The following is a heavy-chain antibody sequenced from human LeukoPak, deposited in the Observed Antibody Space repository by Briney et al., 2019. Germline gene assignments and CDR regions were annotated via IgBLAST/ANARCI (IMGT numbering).Heavy chain of an antibody. CDR1: GGSISSSSYY. D-gene: IGHD3-22*01. CDR2: IYYSGST. CDR3: ARTARDYYDSSGYYFDY. J-gene: IGHJ4*02. V-gene: IGHV4-39*01. Sequence: SETLSLTCTVSGGSISSSSYYWGWIRQPPGKGLEWIGSIYYSGSTYYNPSLKSRVTISVDTSNNQFSLKLSSVTAADTAVYYCARTARDYYDSSGYYFDYWGQGTLVTVSS.